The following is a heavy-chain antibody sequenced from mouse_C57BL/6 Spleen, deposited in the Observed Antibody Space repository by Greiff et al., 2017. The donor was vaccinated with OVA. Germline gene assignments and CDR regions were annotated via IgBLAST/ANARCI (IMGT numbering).Heavy chain of an antibody. CDR2: ISSGSSTI. D-gene: IGHD1-1*01. CDR3: ARPDYYYGSSYYAMDY. V-gene: IGHV5-17*01. J-gene: IGHJ4*01. CDR1: GFTFSDYG. Sequence: EVHLVESGGGLVKPGGSLKLSCAASGFTFSDYGMHWVRQAPEKGLEWVAYISSGSSTIYYADTVKGRFTISRDNAKNTLFLQMTSLRSEDTAMYYCARPDYYYGSSYYAMDYWGQGTSVTVSS.